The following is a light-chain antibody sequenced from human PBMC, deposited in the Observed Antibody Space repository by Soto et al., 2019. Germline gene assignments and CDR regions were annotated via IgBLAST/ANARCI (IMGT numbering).Light chain of an antibody. CDR1: SSDVGGYNY. V-gene: IGLV2-8*01. CDR2: EVS. CDR3: SSYAGSNTLYV. J-gene: IGLJ1*01. Sequence: QSALTQPPSAAGSPGQSVTISCTGTSSDVGGYNYVSWYQHHPGNAPKVIIYEVSKRPSGVPDRFSGSKSGNTASLTVSGLQAEDEADYSCSSYAGSNTLYVFGTGTKLTVL.